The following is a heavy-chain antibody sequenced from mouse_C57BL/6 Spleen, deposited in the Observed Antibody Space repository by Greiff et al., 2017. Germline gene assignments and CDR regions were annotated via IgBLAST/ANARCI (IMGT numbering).Heavy chain of an antibody. CDR1: GYAFSSSW. CDR2: IYPGDGDT. Sequence: QVQLQQSGPELVKPGASVKISCKASGYAFSSSWMNWVKQRPGTGLEWIGRIYPGDGDTNYNGKFKGKATLTADKSSSTAYMQLSSLTSEDSAVYFCARYYGSSYGWYFDVWGTGTTVTVSS. CDR3: ARYYGSSYGWYFDV. V-gene: IGHV1-82*01. D-gene: IGHD1-1*01. J-gene: IGHJ1*03.